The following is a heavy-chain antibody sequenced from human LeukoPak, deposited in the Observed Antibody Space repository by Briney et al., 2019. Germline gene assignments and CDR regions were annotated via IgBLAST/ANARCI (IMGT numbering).Heavy chain of an antibody. Sequence: GGSLTLSCAASGFTFSYHWMTWVRQAPGKGLEWVANIKNDGAVKNYVDSVKGRFTISRDNAKNSLYLQMSSLRAEDTAVYYCAKDSYSKGDFWGQGVLVTVSS. CDR3: AKDSYSKGDF. CDR2: IKNDGAVK. CDR1: GFTFSYHW. V-gene: IGHV3-7*01. D-gene: IGHD6-13*01. J-gene: IGHJ4*02.